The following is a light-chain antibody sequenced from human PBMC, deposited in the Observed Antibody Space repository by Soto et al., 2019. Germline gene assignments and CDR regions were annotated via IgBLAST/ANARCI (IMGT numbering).Light chain of an antibody. CDR3: QQYGNSPAIT. V-gene: IGKV3-20*01. CDR1: QSVSSYY. Sequence: EIVLTQSPGTLSLSPGERATLSCRASQSVSSYYLAWYQQKPGQAPRLLIYDASSRATGIPDRFSGSGSGTDFTLTVSRLEPEDFAVYYCQQYGNSPAITFGQGTRLEIK. J-gene: IGKJ5*01. CDR2: DAS.